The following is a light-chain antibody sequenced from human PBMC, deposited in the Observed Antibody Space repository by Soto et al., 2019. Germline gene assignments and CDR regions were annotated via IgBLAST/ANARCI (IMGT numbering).Light chain of an antibody. Sequence: DIQMTQSPSTLSASVGDRVTITCRASQSISSWLAWYQQKPGKAPKLLIYKASSLESGVPSRFSGSGSGTEFTLTISSLQPDDFATYYCQQSLRAWTFGQGTKVEIK. J-gene: IGKJ1*01. V-gene: IGKV1-5*03. CDR2: KAS. CDR3: QQSLRAWT. CDR1: QSISSW.